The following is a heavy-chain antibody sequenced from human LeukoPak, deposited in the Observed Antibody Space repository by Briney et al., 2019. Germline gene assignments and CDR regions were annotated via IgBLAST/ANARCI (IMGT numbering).Heavy chain of an antibody. CDR3: ARKRYYDFWSGHLSYYMDV. J-gene: IGHJ6*03. D-gene: IGHD3-3*01. CDR1: GGSFSGYY. CDR2: VNHSGST. V-gene: IGHV4-34*01. Sequence: SETLSLTCAVYGGSFSGYYWSWIRQPPGKGLEWIGEVNHSGSTNYNPSLKSRVTISVDTSKNQFSLKLSSVTAADTAVYYCARKRYYDFWSGHLSYYMDVWGKGTTVTVSS.